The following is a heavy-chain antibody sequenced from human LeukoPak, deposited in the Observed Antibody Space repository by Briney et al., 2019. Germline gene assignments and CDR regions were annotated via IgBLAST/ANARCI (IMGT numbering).Heavy chain of an antibody. CDR3: AKDSTFSGLSRSGSYSYFDY. J-gene: IGHJ4*02. Sequence: GGSLRLSCVASGFTFSRYGIHWVRQPPGKGLEWVAVIRYDGGAYSYADSVKGRFTISRDNSKNTLYLQMSSLRAEDTAVYYCAKDSTFSGLSRSGSYSYFDYWGQGTLVPVSS. CDR1: GFTFSRYG. V-gene: IGHV3-30*02. CDR2: IRYDGGAY. D-gene: IGHD1-26*01.